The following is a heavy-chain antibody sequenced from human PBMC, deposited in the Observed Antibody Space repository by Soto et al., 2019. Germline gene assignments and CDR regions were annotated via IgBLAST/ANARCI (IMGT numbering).Heavy chain of an antibody. CDR3: ASVTVLMVYAPPENDFDI. D-gene: IGHD2-8*01. Sequence: SETLSLTCTVSGGSISSSSYCWGWILQTPGKGLEWIGSIYYSGSTYYNPSLRSRVTISVDTSKNQFSLKLSSVTVAYTAVDDYASVTVLMVYAPPENDFDIWGQGTMVTVSS. J-gene: IGHJ3*02. V-gene: IGHV4-39*07. CDR1: GGSISSSSYC. CDR2: IYYSGST.